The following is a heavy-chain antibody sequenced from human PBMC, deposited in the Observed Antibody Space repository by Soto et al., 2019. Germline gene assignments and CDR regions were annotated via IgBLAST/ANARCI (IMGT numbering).Heavy chain of an antibody. CDR1: GYSFTTYW. V-gene: IGHV5-51*01. CDR2: IYPGDSDT. J-gene: IGHJ6*02. Sequence: EVQLVQSGAEVKKPGESLKISCKGSGYSFTTYWIGWVRQMPGKGLEGMVIIYPGDSDTRYSPSFQGQVTISADKSINTTYLQWSSLKASDTAIYYCARQAAAGKYYYAMDVWGPGTTVTVSS. CDR3: ARQAAAGKYYYAMDV. D-gene: IGHD6-13*01.